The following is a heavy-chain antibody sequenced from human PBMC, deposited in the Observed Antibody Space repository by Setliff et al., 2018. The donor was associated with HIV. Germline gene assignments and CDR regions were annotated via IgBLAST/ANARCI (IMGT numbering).Heavy chain of an antibody. D-gene: IGHD3-3*01. CDR2: INHSGTT. Sequence: PSETLSLTCAVYGVSFSDYYWGWIRQPPGKGLEWTGEINHSGTTNYNPSLKSRVTISVDTSKNQFSLNLTSVTAADTAVYYCARSKTFYDFWGGYYTHGAFKIWGLGTMVTVSS. CDR1: GVSFSDYY. V-gene: IGHV4-34*01. CDR3: ARSKTFYDFWGGYYTHGAFKI. J-gene: IGHJ3*02.